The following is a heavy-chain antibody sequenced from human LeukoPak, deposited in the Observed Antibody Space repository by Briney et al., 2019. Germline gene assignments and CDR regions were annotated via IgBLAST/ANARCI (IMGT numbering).Heavy chain of an antibody. D-gene: IGHD1-26*01. Sequence: GRSLRLSCAASGFTFSSDAMHWVRQAPGKGLEWVAVISYDGSNKYYADSVKGRLTISRDNSRNTLYLQMNSLRAEDTAVYYCAKIVGATDYWGQGTLVTVSS. CDR3: AKIVGATDY. CDR2: ISYDGSNK. J-gene: IGHJ4*02. V-gene: IGHV3-30*18. CDR1: GFTFSSDA.